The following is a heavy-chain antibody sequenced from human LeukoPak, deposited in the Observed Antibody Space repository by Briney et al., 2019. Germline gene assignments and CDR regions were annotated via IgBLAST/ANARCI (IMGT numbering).Heavy chain of an antibody. CDR1: GGSISSSTYY. D-gene: IGHD3-22*01. J-gene: IGHJ4*02. V-gene: IGHV4-39*07. Sequence: SETLSLTCTVSGGSISSSTYYWGWIRQPPGKGLEWIGSIYYSGSTYYNPSLKSRVTISVDTSKNQFSLKLSSVTAADTAVYYCSRVTGYMIEDYFDYWGQGTLVTVSS. CDR3: SRVTGYMIEDYFDY. CDR2: IYYSGST.